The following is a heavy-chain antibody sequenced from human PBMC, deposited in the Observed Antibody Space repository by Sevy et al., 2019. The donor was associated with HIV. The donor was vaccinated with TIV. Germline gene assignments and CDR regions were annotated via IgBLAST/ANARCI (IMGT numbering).Heavy chain of an antibody. CDR1: GGSISSGSYY. D-gene: IGHD2-21*01. Sequence: SETLSLTCTVSGGSISSGSYYWSWIRQPAGKGLEWIGRIYTSGSTNYNPSLKSRVTISVDTSKNQFSLKLSSVTAADTAVYYCARVVVVLNWGERFDPWGQGTLVTVSS. CDR2: IYTSGST. V-gene: IGHV4-61*02. J-gene: IGHJ5*02. CDR3: ARVVVVLNWGERFDP.